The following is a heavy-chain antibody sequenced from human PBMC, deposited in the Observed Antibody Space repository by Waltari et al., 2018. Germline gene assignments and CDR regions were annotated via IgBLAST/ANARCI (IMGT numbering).Heavy chain of an antibody. CDR2: IHSGGNT. D-gene: IGHD4-17*01. CDR3: AKDRSYGHSLAN. V-gene: IGHV3-53*01. CDR1: GFAVSSSY. J-gene: IGHJ4*02. Sequence: EVQLVESGGGLLQRGGSLRLSCAGSGFAVSSSYMNWVRQAPGKGLECVSGIHSGGNTYYADSVKGRFTISRDNSKNTLYLQMNSLRAEDTAVYYCAKDRSYGHSLANWGQGTLVTVSS.